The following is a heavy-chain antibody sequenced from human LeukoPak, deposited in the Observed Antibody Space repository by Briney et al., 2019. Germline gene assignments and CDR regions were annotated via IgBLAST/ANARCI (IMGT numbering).Heavy chain of an antibody. D-gene: IGHD2-15*01. Sequence: SVKVSCKASGGTFSSYAISWVRQAPGQGLEWMGGIIPIFGTANYAQKFQGRVTITADESTSTAYMELGSLRSEDTAVYYCARDSGGTVAPDYWGQGTLVTVSS. CDR2: IIPIFGTA. J-gene: IGHJ4*02. V-gene: IGHV1-69*13. CDR1: GGTFSSYA. CDR3: ARDSGGTVAPDY.